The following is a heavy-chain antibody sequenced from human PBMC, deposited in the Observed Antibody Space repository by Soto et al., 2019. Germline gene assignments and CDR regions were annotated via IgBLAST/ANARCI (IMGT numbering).Heavy chain of an antibody. D-gene: IGHD3-3*01. CDR3: ARFFGNAFDV. J-gene: IGHJ3*01. CDR2: IYYGGTP. Sequence: QLQLQESGPGLVKPSETLSLTCSVSGGSISTDSYNWDWIRQSPGKGLEWIGTIYYGGTPSYNPSLKSQVTISVDTSRNHFSLKVKSVTAADTAMYYCARFFGNAFDVWGQGTMVKVSS. V-gene: IGHV4-39*02. CDR1: GGSISTDSYN.